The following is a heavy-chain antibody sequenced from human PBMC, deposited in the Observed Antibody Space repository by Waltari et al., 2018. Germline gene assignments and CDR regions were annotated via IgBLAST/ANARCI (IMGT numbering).Heavy chain of an antibody. D-gene: IGHD6-19*01. J-gene: IGHJ6*02. Sequence: QVTLKESGPALVKPTQTLTLTCTFSGFSLSTSGMRVSWIRQPQGQALEWLARIDWDDDKFYSTSLKTRLTISKDTSKNQVVLTMTNMDPVDTATYYCARIGGYSSGWYDYYYGMDVWGQGTTVTVSS. CDR2: IDWDDDK. V-gene: IGHV2-70*04. CDR1: GFSLSTSGMR. CDR3: ARIGGYSSGWYDYYYGMDV.